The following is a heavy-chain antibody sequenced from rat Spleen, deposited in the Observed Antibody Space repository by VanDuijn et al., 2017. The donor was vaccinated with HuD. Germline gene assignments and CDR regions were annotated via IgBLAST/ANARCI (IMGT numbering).Heavy chain of an antibody. Sequence: EVQLVESDGGLVQPGRSLKLSCAASGFIFSDHYVAWVRQAPTKGLEWVATMSYDGSSTYYRVSVKGRFTISRDNAKNTLYLQMNSLRSEDTATYYCSRGGATRFDYWGQGVMVTVSS. J-gene: IGHJ2*01. CDR3: SRGGATRFDY. D-gene: IGHD1-11*01. CDR1: GFIFSDHY. V-gene: IGHV5-29*01. CDR2: MSYDGSST.